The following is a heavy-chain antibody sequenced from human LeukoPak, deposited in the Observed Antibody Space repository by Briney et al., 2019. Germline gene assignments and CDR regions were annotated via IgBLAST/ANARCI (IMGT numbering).Heavy chain of an antibody. V-gene: IGHV3-7*03. CDR1: GFTFSSYW. D-gene: IGHD3-22*01. J-gene: IGHJ1*01. CDR3: ARDRGYYDSSGNAEYFQH. CDR2: IKQDGSEK. Sequence: PGGSLRLSCAASGFTFSSYWMSWVRQAPGKGLEWVANIKQDGSEKYYVDSVKGRFTISRDNAKNSLYLQMNSLRAEDTALYYCARDRGYYDSSGNAEYFQHWGQGTLVTVSS.